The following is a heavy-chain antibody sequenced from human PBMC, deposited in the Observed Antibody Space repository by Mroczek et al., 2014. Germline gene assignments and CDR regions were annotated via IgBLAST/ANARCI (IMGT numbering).Heavy chain of an antibody. CDR1: GITVSRNY. CDR3: ARVGIPGVMGNNWFDP. J-gene: IGHJ5*02. Sequence: SGRSLRLSCAASGITVSRNYMSWVRQAPGKGLEWVSVIYSGGSTYYADSVKGRFTISRDNSKNTLFLRMNNLRAEDTAVYYCARVGIPGVMGNNWFDPWGQGTLVTVSS. V-gene: IGHV3-66*01. D-gene: IGHD2-2*01. CDR2: IYSGGST.